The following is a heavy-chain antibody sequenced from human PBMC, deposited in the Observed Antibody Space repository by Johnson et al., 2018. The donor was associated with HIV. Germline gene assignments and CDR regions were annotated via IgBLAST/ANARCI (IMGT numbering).Heavy chain of an antibody. CDR2: ISPSSVRT. CDR3: AKDRGQFGDGVPDAFDI. J-gene: IGHJ3*02. Sequence: EVQLMESGGGLVQPGGSLRLSCAGSGFTFSDHAMGWVRQTPGRGPEWVSTISPSSVRTYHADSVKGRFTIFRDNSKNTLYLQMKSLRAEDTAVYYCAKDRGQFGDGVPDAFDIWGQGTMVTVSS. V-gene: IGHV3-23*01. D-gene: IGHD3-10*01. CDR1: GFTFSDHA.